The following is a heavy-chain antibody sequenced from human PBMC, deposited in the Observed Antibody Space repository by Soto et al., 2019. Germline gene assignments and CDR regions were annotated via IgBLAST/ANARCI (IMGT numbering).Heavy chain of an antibody. CDR3: AGSFKYGSGTFDAFDI. CDR1: GVTFSSYA. CDR2: IIPIFGTT. Sequence: ASVKVSCKASGVTFSSYAISWVRQAPGQGLEWMGGIIPIFGTTNYAEKFRGRVSITADESTSTAYVELSSLRSEDTAAYYCAGSFKYGSGTFDAFDIWGQGTMVTVSS. D-gene: IGHD3-10*01. J-gene: IGHJ3*02. V-gene: IGHV1-69*13.